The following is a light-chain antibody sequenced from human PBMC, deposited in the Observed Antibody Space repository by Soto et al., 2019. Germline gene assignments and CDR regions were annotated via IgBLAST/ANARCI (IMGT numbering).Light chain of an antibody. CDR2: SAS. CDR1: HDIHVF. CDR3: QKFNNYPLT. Sequence: DIQLTQYPSFLSASAGDSVTITCRASHDIHVFLAWYQHKSWKARSVLIDSASTLQSGVPSRFSGSRSGTEFTLTISSLQPEDIATYYCQKFNNYPLTFGPGTNVDVK. J-gene: IGKJ3*01. V-gene: IGKV1-9*01.